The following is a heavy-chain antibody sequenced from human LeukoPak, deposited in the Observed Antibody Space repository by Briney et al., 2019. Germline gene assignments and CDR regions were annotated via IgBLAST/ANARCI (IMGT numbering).Heavy chain of an antibody. CDR3: GRSGHYGTDV. D-gene: IGHD3-10*01. Sequence: GESLKTSCTGSGYSFTSYWIAWVRQMPGTGLEWMGIIYAGGSDTRYSPSFQGQVSISVDKSINTAYLQWRSLKASDTAMYYCGRSGHYGTDVCGQGTTVTVSS. J-gene: IGHJ6*02. CDR1: GYSFTSYW. CDR2: IYAGGSDT. V-gene: IGHV5-51*01.